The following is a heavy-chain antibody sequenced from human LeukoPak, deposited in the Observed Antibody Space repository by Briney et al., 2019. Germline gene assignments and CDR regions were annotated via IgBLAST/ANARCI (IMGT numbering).Heavy chain of an antibody. J-gene: IGHJ5*02. D-gene: IGHD3-10*01. CDR1: GGSISSYY. Sequence: SETLSLTCTVSGGSISSYYWSWIRQPAGKGLEWIGRIYTSGSTNYNPSLKSRVTMSVDTSKNQFSLTLNSVTAADTGVYYCARGPYGSGNYYGVNNYFDPWGQGTRVTVSS. CDR3: ARGPYGSGNYYGVNNYFDP. V-gene: IGHV4-4*07. CDR2: IYTSGST.